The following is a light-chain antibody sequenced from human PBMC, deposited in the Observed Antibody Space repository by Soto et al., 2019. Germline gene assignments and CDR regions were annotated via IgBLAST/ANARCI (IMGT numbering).Light chain of an antibody. J-gene: IGKJ3*01. Sequence: DIVLTQSPGTLSLSPGERATLSCRARQCISSSYLAWYQQKPGQAPRLLVYGASSRSPGIPDRFRGSGSGRDFTVTISRLEPEYFAVYYGQQYGSSRFTFGPGTQVDIK. V-gene: IGKV3-20*01. CDR2: GAS. CDR1: QCISSSY. CDR3: QQYGSSRFT.